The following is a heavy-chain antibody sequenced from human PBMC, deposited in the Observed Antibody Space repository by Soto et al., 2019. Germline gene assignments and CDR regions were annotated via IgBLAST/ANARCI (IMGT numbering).Heavy chain of an antibody. CDR2: ISSSSSYI. J-gene: IGHJ4*02. D-gene: IGHD3-3*01. Sequence: EVQLVESGGGLVKPGGSLRLSCAASGFTFSSYSMNWVRQAPGKGLEWVSSISSSSSYIYYADSVKGRFTISRDNAKNSLYLQMNSLRAEDTAVYYCARGGFWSGPTVDYWGQGTLVTVSS. CDR1: GFTFSSYS. V-gene: IGHV3-21*01. CDR3: ARGGFWSGPTVDY.